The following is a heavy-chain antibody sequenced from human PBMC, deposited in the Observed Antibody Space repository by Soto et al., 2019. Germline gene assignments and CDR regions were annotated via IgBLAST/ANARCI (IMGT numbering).Heavy chain of an antibody. Sequence: AFLRLSCVDSGFSVSRTYMSWVRQAPGKGLEWVSVMYSGGSAYYADSVKGRFSISRENSKNTLSVQMNSLRAEDTAVYYCARVMMVRGVAFEYWGRGTLVTVSS. CDR1: GFSVSRTY. V-gene: IGHV3-53*01. CDR3: ARVMMVRGVAFEY. J-gene: IGHJ4*02. CDR2: MYSGGSA. D-gene: IGHD3-10*01.